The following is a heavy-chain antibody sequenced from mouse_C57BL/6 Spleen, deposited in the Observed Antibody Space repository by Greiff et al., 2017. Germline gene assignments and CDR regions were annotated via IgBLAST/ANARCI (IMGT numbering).Heavy chain of an antibody. D-gene: IGHD1-1*01. CDR1: GYTFTDYE. CDR2: IDPETGGT. CDR3: TRGGNCDGSSYGY. Sequence: VQLQQSGAELVRPGASVTLSCKASGYTFTDYEMHWVKQTPVHGLGWIGAIDPETGGTAYNQKFKGKAILTADKSSSTADMELRSLTSEDSAVYYCTRGGNCDGSSYGYWGQG. V-gene: IGHV1-15*01. J-gene: IGHJ2*01.